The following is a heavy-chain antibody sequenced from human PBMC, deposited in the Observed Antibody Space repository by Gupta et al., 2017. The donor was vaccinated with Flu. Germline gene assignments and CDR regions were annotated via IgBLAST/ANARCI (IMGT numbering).Heavy chain of an antibody. Sequence: QVQLQQWGAGLLKPSETLSLTCGVYGGSLSGSYWNWIRQPPGEGLEWIGEINHSGGTDYNPSLKSRVTISIDTSKNQFSLKLTSVTAADTAVYYCARHGVSSWYGSYFYYGLDVWGLGTTVTVSS. CDR2: INHSGGT. V-gene: IGHV4-34*01. D-gene: IGHD6-13*01. CDR3: ARHGVSSWYGSYFYYGLDV. CDR1: GGSLSGSY. J-gene: IGHJ6*02.